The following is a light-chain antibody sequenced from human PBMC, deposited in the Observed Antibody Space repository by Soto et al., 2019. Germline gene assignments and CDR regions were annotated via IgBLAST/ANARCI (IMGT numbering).Light chain of an antibody. CDR1: SSNIGAGYN. Sequence: QSVLTQPPSVSGAPGQRVTISWTGSSSNIGAGYNVHWYQHLPGTAPKLLIYVNSNRPSGVPDRFSGSKSGTSASLAITGLQAEDEADYYCQSYDSSLSVVFGGGTKLTVL. CDR3: QSYDSSLSVV. CDR2: VNS. V-gene: IGLV1-40*01. J-gene: IGLJ2*01.